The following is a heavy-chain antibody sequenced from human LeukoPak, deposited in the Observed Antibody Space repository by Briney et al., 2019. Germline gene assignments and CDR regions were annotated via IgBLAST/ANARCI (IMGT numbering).Heavy chain of an antibody. CDR1: DFTLSPYW. Sequence: GRSLRLSCAASDFTLSPYWMTWVRQAPGRGLVRVANIDSDGGDKYYGDSVKGRFSISRDNAENSLFLQMNNLRVEDSAVYYCARGGSGSSKYWVFWGQGTLVTVSS. V-gene: IGHV3-7*01. J-gene: IGHJ4*02. CDR3: ARGGSGSSKYWVF. D-gene: IGHD2-8*02. CDR2: IDSDGGDK.